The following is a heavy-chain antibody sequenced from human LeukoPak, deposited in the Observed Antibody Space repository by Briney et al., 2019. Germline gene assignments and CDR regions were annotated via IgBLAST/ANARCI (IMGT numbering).Heavy chain of an antibody. CDR1: GDSINRSTYY. Sequence: SQTLSLTCSVSGDSINRSTYYWSWIRQHPGKGLEWIGYIYHSGSTYYNPSLKSRVTISVDGSTNQFSLRLSSVTAADTAVYYCARAVTGVAYYFDYWGQGTLVTVSS. CDR2: IYHSGST. D-gene: IGHD6-19*01. J-gene: IGHJ4*02. CDR3: ARAVTGVAYYFDY. V-gene: IGHV4-30-2*01.